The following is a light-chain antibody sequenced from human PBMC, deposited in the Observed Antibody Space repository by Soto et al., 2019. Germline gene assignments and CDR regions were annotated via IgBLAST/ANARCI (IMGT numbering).Light chain of an antibody. CDR2: GAS. V-gene: IGKV3-15*01. J-gene: IGKJ5*01. CDR3: QQYNDWPLFT. Sequence: EIVMTQSPATLSVSPGETATLSCRASQSVSSYLAWYQQKPGQAPRLLIYGASTRATGIPARFSGSGSGTAFTLTISGLQSEDVAVYSCQQYNDWPLFTFGQGTRLDFK. CDR1: QSVSSY.